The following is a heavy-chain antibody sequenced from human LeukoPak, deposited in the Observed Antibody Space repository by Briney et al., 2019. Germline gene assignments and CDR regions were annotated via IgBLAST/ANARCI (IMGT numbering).Heavy chain of an antibody. V-gene: IGHV1-18*04. Sequence: ASVKVSCKASGYTFTIYGIGWVRQAPGQGLEWMGYISPYNGNADYAQNFQGRVSMTTDTSTTTAYMELRSLTSDDTAVYYCAREGSQALDHWGQGTLGTVSS. D-gene: IGHD3-10*01. CDR3: AREGSQALDH. CDR2: ISPYNGNA. CDR1: GYTFTIYG. J-gene: IGHJ4*02.